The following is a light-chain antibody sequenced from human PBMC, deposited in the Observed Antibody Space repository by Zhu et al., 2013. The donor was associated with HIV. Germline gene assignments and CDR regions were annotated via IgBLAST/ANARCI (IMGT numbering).Light chain of an antibody. CDR1: SSNIDDNY. CDR3: QSYDNTLSGVI. Sequence: QSVLTQPPSVSAAPGQKVTISCSGSSSNIDDNYVSWYQHFPGSAPKLLIYDNTNRPSGVPDRFSGSKSGTSASLAITGLQAEDEAEFYCQSYDNTLSGVIFGGGTKLTVL. J-gene: IGLJ2*01. V-gene: IGLV1-40*01. CDR2: DNT.